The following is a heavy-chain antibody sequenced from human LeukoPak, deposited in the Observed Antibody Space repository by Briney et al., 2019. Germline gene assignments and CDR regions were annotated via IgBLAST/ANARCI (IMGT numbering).Heavy chain of an antibody. V-gene: IGHV3-9*01. CDR2: ISWNSGSI. D-gene: IGHD3-3*01. Sequence: GGSLRLSCAASGFTFDDYAMHWVRQAPGKGLEWVSGISWNSGSIGYADSVKGRFTISRDNSKNTLYLQMNSLRAEDTAVYYCARVDFWSGNDYWGQGTLVTVSS. CDR1: GFTFDDYA. CDR3: ARVDFWSGNDY. J-gene: IGHJ4*02.